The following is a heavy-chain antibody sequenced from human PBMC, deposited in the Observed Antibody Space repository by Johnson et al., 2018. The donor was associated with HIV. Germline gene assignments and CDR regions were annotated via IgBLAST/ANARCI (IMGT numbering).Heavy chain of an antibody. CDR2: ISGSSGSTI. CDR1: GFTFSSYA. CDR3: ARDLPYYDILTGYIWGAFDI. D-gene: IGHD3-9*01. V-gene: IGHV3-23*04. Sequence: VQLVESGGGVVQPGRSLRLSCAASGFTFSSYAMSWVRQAPGQGLEWVSAISGSSGSTISYADSVTVRFLISRVNPKNSLYLQMNSLRAEDTAVYYCARDLPYYDILTGYIWGAFDIWGQGTMVTVSS. J-gene: IGHJ3*02.